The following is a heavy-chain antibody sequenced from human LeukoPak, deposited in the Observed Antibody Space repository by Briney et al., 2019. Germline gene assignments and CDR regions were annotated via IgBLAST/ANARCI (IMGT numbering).Heavy chain of an antibody. Sequence: SETLSLTCTVSGGSISSYYWSWIRQPPGKGLEWIGYIYYSGSTNYKPSLKSRVTISVDTSKNQFSLKPSSVTAADTAVYYCARGASGYYNGVDYWGQGTLVTVSS. CDR2: IYYSGST. J-gene: IGHJ4*02. D-gene: IGHD3-22*01. CDR3: ARGASGYYNGVDY. V-gene: IGHV4-59*01. CDR1: GGSISSYY.